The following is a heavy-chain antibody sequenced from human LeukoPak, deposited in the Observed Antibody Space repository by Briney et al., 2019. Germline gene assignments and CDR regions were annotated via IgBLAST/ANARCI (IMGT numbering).Heavy chain of an antibody. CDR2: IRSSSSDI. J-gene: IGHJ6*02. CDR3: ARVRSGLHMDV. D-gene: IGHD2-15*01. CDR1: GFTFSDYH. V-gene: IGHV3-11*06. Sequence: GGSLRLSCAASGFTFSDYHMSWIRQAPGKGLEWVSYIRSSSSDINYADSVRGRFTISRDNAKNSLYLQMNSLRAEDTALYYCARVRSGLHMDVWGQGTTVTVSS.